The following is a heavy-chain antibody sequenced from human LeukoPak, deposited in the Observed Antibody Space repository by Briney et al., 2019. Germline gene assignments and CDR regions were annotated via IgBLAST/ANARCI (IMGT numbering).Heavy chain of an antibody. J-gene: IGHJ4*02. D-gene: IGHD5-12*01. CDR1: GGSFSGYY. Sequence: SETLSLTCAVYGGSFSGYYWSWIRQPPGKGLEWIGEINHSGSTNYNPSLKSRVTISVDTSKNQFSLKLSSVTAADTAVYYCARLPGYRRGYYFDYWGQGTLVTVSS. CDR2: INHSGST. CDR3: ARLPGYRRGYYFDY. V-gene: IGHV4-34*01.